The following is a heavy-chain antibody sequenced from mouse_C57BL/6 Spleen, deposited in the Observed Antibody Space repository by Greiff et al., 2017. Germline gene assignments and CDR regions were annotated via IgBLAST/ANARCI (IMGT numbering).Heavy chain of an antibody. V-gene: IGHV3-1*01. J-gene: IGHJ1*03. D-gene: IGHD2-5*01. CDR3: AREGDNRHSKYFSWWDFDV. Sequence: EVQLVESGPGMVKPSQSLSLTCTATGYSITSGYDWHWIRHFPGNQLEWMGYIRYSGSTNYNPSLKSRISITHDTSENHFFLKLNSVTTEDTATYYCAREGDNRHSKYFSWWDFDVWGTGTTVTVSS. CDR2: IRYSGST. CDR1: GYSITSGYD.